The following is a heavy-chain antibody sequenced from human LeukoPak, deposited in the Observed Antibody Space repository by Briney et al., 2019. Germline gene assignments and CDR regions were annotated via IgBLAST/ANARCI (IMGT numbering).Heavy chain of an antibody. D-gene: IGHD1-26*01. CDR1: GFTFSNYA. CDR2: ISYDGSNK. Sequence: GRSLRLSCAASGFTFSNYAIHWVRQAPGKGLEWVAVISYDGSNKYYADSVKGRFAISRDNSKNTLFLQMNNLRAEDTAVYYCARVDWEGSGSYYFDYWGQGTLVTVSS. CDR3: ARVDWEGSGSYYFDY. V-gene: IGHV3-30*09. J-gene: IGHJ4*02.